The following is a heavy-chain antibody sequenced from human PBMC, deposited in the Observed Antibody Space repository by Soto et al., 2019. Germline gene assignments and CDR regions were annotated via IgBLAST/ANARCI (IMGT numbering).Heavy chain of an antibody. V-gene: IGHV3-23*01. CDR3: AQDGAQALYYFDY. D-gene: IGHD3-10*01. CDR1: GFTFSSYV. Sequence: VQLLDSGGGLVQPGGSLRLSCAASGFTFSSYVMSWVRQAPGKGLEWVSTISAGGSSTYYADSVKGRFTISRDNSKNTLYLQMNSLRPEDTAVYSCAQDGAQALYYFDYWGRGTLVTVSS. CDR2: ISAGGSST. J-gene: IGHJ4*02.